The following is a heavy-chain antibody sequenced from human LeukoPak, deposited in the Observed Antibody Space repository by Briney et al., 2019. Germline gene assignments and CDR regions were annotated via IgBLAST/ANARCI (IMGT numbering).Heavy chain of an antibody. D-gene: IGHD2-15*01. J-gene: IGHJ3*02. Sequence: ASVKVPCKASGYTFTPYGISWVRQAPGQGLEWMGWISAYNDKTYYAQTLQGRVTMTTDTFTTTAYMELRNLRSDDTAIYYCTREYCRGGSGYGPDIWGQGTMITVSS. V-gene: IGHV1-18*01. CDR3: TREYCRGGSGYGPDI. CDR1: GYTFTPYG. CDR2: ISAYNDKT.